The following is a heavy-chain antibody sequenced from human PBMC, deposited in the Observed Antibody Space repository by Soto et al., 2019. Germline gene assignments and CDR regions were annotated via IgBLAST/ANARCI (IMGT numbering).Heavy chain of an antibody. Sequence: GGSLRLSCAASGFTCRSVTMNWVRQAPGKGLEWVSTISSNSAYIYYTDALRGRFTISRDNAKNSLHLQMNSLRAEDTAVYYCTRDASRDSSARGWFDPWGPGTLVTVSS. CDR2: ISSNSAYI. D-gene: IGHD6-13*01. CDR1: GFTCRSVT. CDR3: TRDASRDSSARGWFDP. J-gene: IGHJ5*02. V-gene: IGHV3-21*01.